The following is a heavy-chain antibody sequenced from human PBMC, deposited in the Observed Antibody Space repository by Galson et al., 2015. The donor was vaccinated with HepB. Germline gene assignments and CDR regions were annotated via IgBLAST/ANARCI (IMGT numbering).Heavy chain of an antibody. J-gene: IGHJ2*01. CDR1: GDSVSSNSAT. V-gene: IGHV6-1*01. CDR2: TYYRSKWFN. Sequence: CAISGDSVSSNSATWNWIRQSPSRGLEWLGRTYYRSKWFNDYAVSVKSRITINPDTSKNQFSLQLNSVTPEDTAVYYCARGDYGGTGGWYFDLWGRGTLVTVSS. CDR3: ARGDYGGTGGWYFDL. D-gene: IGHD4-23*01.